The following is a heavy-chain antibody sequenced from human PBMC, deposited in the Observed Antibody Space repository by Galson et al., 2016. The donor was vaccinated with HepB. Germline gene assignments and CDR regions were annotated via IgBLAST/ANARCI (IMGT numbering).Heavy chain of an antibody. D-gene: IGHD3-3*02. CDR2: IYYSGSP. J-gene: IGHJ3*02. Sequence: ETLSLTCSVSGGDISPFYWSWIRQSPGKGLEWLGQIYYSGSPKYTPSLKSRLTISVDTSKNQLSLKLTSVTAADTAVYYCARDGLSRTQEDALDIWGQGTTVTVSS. CDR1: GGDISPFY. CDR3: ARDGLSRTQEDALDI. V-gene: IGHV4-59*01.